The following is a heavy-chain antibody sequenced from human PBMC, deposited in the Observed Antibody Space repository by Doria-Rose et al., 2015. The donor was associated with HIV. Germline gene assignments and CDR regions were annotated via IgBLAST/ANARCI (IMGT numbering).Heavy chain of an antibody. D-gene: IGHD6-13*01. J-gene: IGHJ4*02. CDR2: IFSEDER. CDR1: GVSLSSPGMG. CDR3: ARIKSSRWYHKYYFDF. Sequence: QITLKESGPLLVKPTETLTLTCTVSGVSLSSPGMGVSWIRQPPGKALEWLASIFSEDERSYKTSLKSRLTISRGTSKSQVVLTMTDMDPVDTATYYCARIKSSRWYHKYYFDFWGQGTLVIVSA. V-gene: IGHV2-26*01.